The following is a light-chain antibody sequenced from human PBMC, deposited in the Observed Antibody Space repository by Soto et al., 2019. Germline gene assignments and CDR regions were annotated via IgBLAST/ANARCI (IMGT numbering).Light chain of an antibody. Sequence: EIVLTQSPGTLSLSPGERATLSCKASQSVSSSYLAWYQQKPGQAPRLLIYGASSRATGIPDRFSGSGSGTDFTLTMRRLEPEDFAMYYWQQYGSSPLWTFGQGTRLEIK. CDR2: GAS. CDR3: QQYGSSPLWT. V-gene: IGKV3-20*01. J-gene: IGKJ5*01. CDR1: QSVSSSY.